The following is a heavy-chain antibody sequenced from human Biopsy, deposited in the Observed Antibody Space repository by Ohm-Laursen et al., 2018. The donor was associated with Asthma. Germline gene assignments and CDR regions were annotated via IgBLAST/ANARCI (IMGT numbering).Heavy chain of an antibody. D-gene: IGHD3-22*01. CDR2: LFHSGTT. J-gene: IGHJ6*02. V-gene: IGHV4-39*07. CDR3: ARMNTMIQAANYYSYAMDV. Sequence: SETLSLTCTVSGGSISSSSYYWGWIRQPPGKGLEWIAYLFHSGTTYYNPSLKSRVTISVDRSKRQFSLKVNSVTAADTAVYYCARMNTMIQAANYYSYAMDVWGQGTTVTVSS. CDR1: GGSISSSSYY.